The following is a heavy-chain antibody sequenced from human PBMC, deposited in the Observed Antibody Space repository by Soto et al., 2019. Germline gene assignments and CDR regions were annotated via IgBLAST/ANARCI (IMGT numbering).Heavy chain of an antibody. CDR3: AKDGSHNFDY. CDR1: GFTFSHYA. D-gene: IGHD1-26*01. J-gene: IGHJ4*02. V-gene: IGHV3-30*18. CDR2: LSYDGSNE. Sequence: QVQLVESGGGVVQPGRSLRLSCAASGFTFSHYAMHWVRQAPGKGLEWVALLSYDGSNEYYAEYMKGRFTISRDNSKNTQYLQMNSLRAEDTAVYYCAKDGSHNFDYWGQGPLVNVSS.